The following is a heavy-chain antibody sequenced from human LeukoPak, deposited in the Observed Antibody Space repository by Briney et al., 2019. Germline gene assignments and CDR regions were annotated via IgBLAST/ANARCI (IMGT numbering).Heavy chain of an antibody. CDR1: GYTFTSYY. D-gene: IGHD6-25*01. Sequence: ASVKVSCKASGYTFTSYYMHWVRQAPGQGLEWMGIINPSGGSTSYAQKFPGRVTITRDTSTSTVYMALNSLRSEDTAVYYCASSGSLSIDVCGKGTTVSVSS. CDR3: ASSGSLSIDV. CDR2: INPSGGST. J-gene: IGHJ6*03. V-gene: IGHV1-46*01.